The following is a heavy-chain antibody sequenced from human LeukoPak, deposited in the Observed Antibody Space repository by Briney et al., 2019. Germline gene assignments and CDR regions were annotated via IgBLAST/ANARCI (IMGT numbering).Heavy chain of an antibody. J-gene: IGHJ4*02. CDR2: ISAYNGNT. CDR3: ARTDGDSVTYHFDY. D-gene: IGHD6-13*01. V-gene: IGHV1-18*01. Sequence: ASVKVSCKASGYTFTSYGISWVRQAPGQGVEWMGWISAYNGNTNYAQKLQGRVTMTTDTSTSTAYMELRSLRSDDTAVYYCARTDGDSVTYHFDYWGQGTLVTVSS. CDR1: GYTFTSYG.